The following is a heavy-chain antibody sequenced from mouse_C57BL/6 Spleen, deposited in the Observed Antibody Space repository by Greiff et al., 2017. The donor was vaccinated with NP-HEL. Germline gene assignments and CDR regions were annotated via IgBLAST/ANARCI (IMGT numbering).Heavy chain of an antibody. CDR1: GFTFTDYY. D-gene: IGHD1-1*01. J-gene: IGHJ1*03. CDR2: IRNKANGYTT. V-gene: IGHV7-3*01. CDR3: ARLMYYGSSPYWYFDV. Sequence: EVQRVESGGGLVQPGGSLSLSCAASGFTFTDYYMSWVRQPPGKALEWLGFIRNKANGYTTEYSASVKGRFTISRDNSQSILYLQMNALRAEDSATYYCARLMYYGSSPYWYFDVWGTGTTVTVSS.